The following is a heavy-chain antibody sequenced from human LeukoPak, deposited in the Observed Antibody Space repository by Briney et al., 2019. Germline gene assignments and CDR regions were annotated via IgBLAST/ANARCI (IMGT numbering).Heavy chain of an antibody. CDR1: GESFSGYY. D-gene: IGHD2-15*01. Sequence: ASETLSLTCAVYGESFSGYYRSWIRQSPGKGLEWIGEINHRGSTNYNPSLKSRVTVSVDTSKNQFSLKMTSVTAADTAIYYCARGGYWKFDYWGQGAQVTVSS. V-gene: IGHV4-34*01. J-gene: IGHJ4*02. CDR3: ARGGYWKFDY. CDR2: INHRGST.